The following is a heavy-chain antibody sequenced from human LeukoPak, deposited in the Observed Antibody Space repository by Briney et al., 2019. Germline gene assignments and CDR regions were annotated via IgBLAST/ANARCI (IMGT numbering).Heavy chain of an antibody. Sequence: PGGSLRLSCAASGFTFSNYAMNWVRQAPGKGLEWVSAISGSGGSTYYADSVKGRFTISRDNSKNTLYLQMNSLRAEDTAVYYCAKDLVAVAGSTNWFDPWGQGTLVTVSS. CDR1: GFTFSNYA. CDR2: ISGSGGST. V-gene: IGHV3-23*01. D-gene: IGHD6-19*01. J-gene: IGHJ5*02. CDR3: AKDLVAVAGSTNWFDP.